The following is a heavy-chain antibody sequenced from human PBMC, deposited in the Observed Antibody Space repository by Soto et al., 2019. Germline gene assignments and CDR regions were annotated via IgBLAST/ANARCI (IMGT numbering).Heavy chain of an antibody. Sequence: VQLVESGGGLVKPGGSLRLSCAASGFTFSSYSMNWVRQAPGKGLEWVSSISSSSSYIYYADSVKGRFTISRDNAKNSLYLQMNSLRAEDTAVYYCARVIPVAGTIDYWGQGTLVTVSS. CDR2: ISSSSSYI. J-gene: IGHJ4*02. D-gene: IGHD6-19*01. CDR3: ARVIPVAGTIDY. CDR1: GFTFSSYS. V-gene: IGHV3-21*01.